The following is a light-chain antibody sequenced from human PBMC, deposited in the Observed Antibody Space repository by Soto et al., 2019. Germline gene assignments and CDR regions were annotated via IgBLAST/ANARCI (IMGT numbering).Light chain of an antibody. J-gene: IGKJ5*01. Sequence: EIVMMQSPAALSLSPGESATLSCRASQYVSGDLAWYQQKPGQSPRLIIFGPSTRAAGVPGRFSGSGSGTEFTLTINGLQSGDFGMYFCQQYKTWPITFGQGTRLEIK. CDR1: QYVSGD. CDR3: QQYKTWPIT. V-gene: IGKV3-15*01. CDR2: GPS.